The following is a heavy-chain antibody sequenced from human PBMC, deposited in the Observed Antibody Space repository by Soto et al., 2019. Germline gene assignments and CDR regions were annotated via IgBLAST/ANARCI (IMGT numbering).Heavy chain of an antibody. V-gene: IGHV1-69*13. CDR3: ARGGAKWYSSGWADGMDV. Sequence: SVKVSCKASGGTFSSYAISWVRQAPGQGLEWMGGIIPIFGTANYAQKFQGRVTITADESTSTAYMELSSLRSEDTAVYYCARGGAKWYSSGWADGMDVWGQGTTVTVSS. D-gene: IGHD6-19*01. CDR1: GGTFSSYA. J-gene: IGHJ6*02. CDR2: IIPIFGTA.